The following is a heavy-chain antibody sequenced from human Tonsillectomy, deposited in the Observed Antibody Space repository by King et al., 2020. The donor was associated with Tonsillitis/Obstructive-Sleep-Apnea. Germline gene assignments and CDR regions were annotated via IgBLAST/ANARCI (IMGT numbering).Heavy chain of an antibody. V-gene: IGHV4-59*01. D-gene: IGHD2-2*01. CDR1: GGSISSYY. Sequence: QLQESGPGLVKPSETLSLTCTVSGGSISSYYWSWIRQPPGKGLEWIGYIYYSGSTNYNPSLKSRVTISVDTSKNQFSLKLSSVTAADTAVYYCAGDPHCSSTSCYYAFDIWGQGTMVTVSS. CDR3: AGDPHCSSTSCYYAFDI. J-gene: IGHJ3*02. CDR2: IYYSGST.